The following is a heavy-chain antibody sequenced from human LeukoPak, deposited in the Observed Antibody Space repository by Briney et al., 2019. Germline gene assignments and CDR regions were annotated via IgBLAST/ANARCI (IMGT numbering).Heavy chain of an antibody. D-gene: IGHD6-13*01. CDR1: GGSISSYY. V-gene: IGHV4-59*08. CDR2: IYHTGSN. CDR3: ARARYSNSWYAVDI. Sequence: SETLSLTCIVAGGSISSYYWSWIRQPPGKGLEWIGYIYHTGSNNYSPSLKSRVTMSVDTSKNQFSLKLSSVTAADTAVYYCARARYSNSWYAVDIWGQGTMVTVSS. J-gene: IGHJ3*02.